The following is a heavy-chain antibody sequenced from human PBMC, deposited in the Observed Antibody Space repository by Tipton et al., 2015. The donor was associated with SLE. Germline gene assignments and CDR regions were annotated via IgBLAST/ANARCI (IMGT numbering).Heavy chain of an antibody. CDR3: ASSVLRFLEWSYDAFDI. V-gene: IGHV4-34*01. CDR1: GGSFSGYY. CDR2: INHSGST. D-gene: IGHD3-3*01. J-gene: IGHJ3*02. Sequence: TLSLTCAVYGGSFSGYYWSWIRQPPGKGLEWIGEINHSGSTNYNPSLKSRVTISVDTSKNQFSLKLSSVTAADTAVYYCASSVLRFLEWSYDAFDIWGQGTMVTVSS.